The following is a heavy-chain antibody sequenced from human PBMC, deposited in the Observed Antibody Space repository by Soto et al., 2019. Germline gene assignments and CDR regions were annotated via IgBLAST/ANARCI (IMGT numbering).Heavy chain of an antibody. V-gene: IGHV3-15*01. J-gene: IGHJ4*02. CDR1: GFTVSNAW. CDR2: IKSKTYGGTT. Sequence: GSLRVACAASGFTVSNAWMSWVRQAPGKGLEWVGRIKSKTYGGTTDYAAPVKGRFTISRDDSKNTLYLQMNSLKTEDTAVYYCTTETGTTPFDYWGQGTLVTVSS. D-gene: IGHD1-1*01. CDR3: TTETGTTPFDY.